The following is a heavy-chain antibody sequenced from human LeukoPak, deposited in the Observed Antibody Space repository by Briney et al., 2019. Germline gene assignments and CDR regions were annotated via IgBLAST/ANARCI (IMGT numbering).Heavy chain of an antibody. V-gene: IGHV1-18*01. CDR3: ARVFRYSYGENYFDY. CDR2: ISAYNGNT. J-gene: IGHJ4*02. Sequence: ASVKVSCKASGYTFTSYGISWVRQAPGQGLEWMGWISAYNGNTNYAQKLQGRVTMTTDTSTSTAYMELRSLRSDDTAVYYCARVFRYSYGENYFDYWGQGTLVTVSS. D-gene: IGHD5-18*01. CDR1: GYTFTSYG.